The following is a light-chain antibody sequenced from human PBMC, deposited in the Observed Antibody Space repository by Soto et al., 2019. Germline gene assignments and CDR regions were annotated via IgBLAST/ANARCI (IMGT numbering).Light chain of an antibody. V-gene: IGKV3-20*01. Sequence: EIVLTQSPCTLSVSPGERATLSCRASQSVSSSYLAWYQQRPGQAPRLLIFGASYRAAGITDRFSGSGSGTDFTFSISRTEPEDFAVYYCLEYNSSPPQFTFGPGTKVDSK. J-gene: IGKJ3*01. CDR1: QSVSSSY. CDR2: GAS. CDR3: LEYNSSPPQFT.